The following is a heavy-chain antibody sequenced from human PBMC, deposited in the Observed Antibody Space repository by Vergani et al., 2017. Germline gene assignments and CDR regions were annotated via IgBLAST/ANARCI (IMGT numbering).Heavy chain of an antibody. Sequence: QVQLVQSGAEVKKPGASVKVSCKASGYTFTSYGISWVRQAPGQGLEWMGWISAYNGNTNYAQKLQGRVTMTTDTSTSTAYMELRSLRSDDTAVYYCARDAPQYYDYVWGSYRLPRTYYFDYWGQGTLVTVSS. CDR2: ISAYNGNT. CDR3: ARDAPQYYDYVWGSYRLPRTYYFDY. D-gene: IGHD3-16*02. CDR1: GYTFTSYG. J-gene: IGHJ4*02. V-gene: IGHV1-18*01.